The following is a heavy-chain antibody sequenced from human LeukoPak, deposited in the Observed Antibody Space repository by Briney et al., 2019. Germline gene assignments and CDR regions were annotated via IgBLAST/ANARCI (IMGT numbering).Heavy chain of an antibody. V-gene: IGHV4-4*02. J-gene: IGHJ1*01. D-gene: IGHD5-12*01. CDR2: VYHSGST. CDR3: ARSGYFAEYFQH. Sequence: SGTLSLTCAVSGGSISSSNWWSWVRQPPGKGLEWIGEVYHSGSTNYNPSLESRVTISIDKSKNQFSLQLDSVTPEDTGVYYCARSGYFAEYFQHWGQGTLVTVSS. CDR1: GGSISSSNW.